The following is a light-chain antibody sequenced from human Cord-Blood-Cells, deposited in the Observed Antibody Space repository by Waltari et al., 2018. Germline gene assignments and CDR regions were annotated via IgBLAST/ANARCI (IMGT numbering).Light chain of an antibody. CDR2: EGS. CDR3: RSYAGRSSRV. J-gene: IGLJ3*02. CDR1: SSDVGSYNL. V-gene: IGLV2-23*01. Sequence: QSALTQPASVSGSPGQSITISCPGTSSDVGSYNLVSWYQQHPGKAPKLMLYEGSKRPSGVSNGFSGYKAGNTPSRTISGLQAEDEADYYCRSYAGRSSRVFGGGTKLTGL.